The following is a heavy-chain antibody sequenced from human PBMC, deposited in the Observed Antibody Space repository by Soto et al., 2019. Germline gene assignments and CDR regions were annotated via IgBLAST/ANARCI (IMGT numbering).Heavy chain of an antibody. Sequence: EVQLVESGGGLVQPGGSLRLSCAASGFTFSSYWMNWVRQAPGKGLEWVANIKEDGSEKNYVDSVKGRFIISRDNAKESLFLHMNSLRADDTAVYYCARGQYGGKGYWGHGTLVTVSS. CDR2: IKEDGSEK. V-gene: IGHV3-7*03. D-gene: IGHD2-15*01. CDR3: ARGQYGGKGY. CDR1: GFTFSSYW. J-gene: IGHJ4*01.